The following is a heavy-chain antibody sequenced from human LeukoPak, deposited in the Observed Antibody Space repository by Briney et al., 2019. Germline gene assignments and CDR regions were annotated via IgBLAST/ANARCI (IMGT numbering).Heavy chain of an antibody. J-gene: IGHJ4*02. CDR2: INSDGSST. Sequence: PGGSLRLSCAASGFTFSSYWMHWLRQAPGKGLVWVSRINSDGSSTSYADSVKGRFTISRDNAKNTLYLQMNSLRAEDTAVYYCARGGRYSYASFDYWGQGTLVTVSS. CDR1: GFTFSSYW. V-gene: IGHV3-74*01. D-gene: IGHD5-18*01. CDR3: ARGGRYSYASFDY.